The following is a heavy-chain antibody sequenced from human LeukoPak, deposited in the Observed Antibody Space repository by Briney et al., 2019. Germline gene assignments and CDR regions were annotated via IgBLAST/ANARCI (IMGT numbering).Heavy chain of an antibody. D-gene: IGHD3-22*01. CDR1: GYSISSGYY. Sequence: SETLSLTCAVSGYSISSGYYWGWIRQPPGKGLEWIGRIYHSGSTYYNPSLKSRVTISVDTSKSQFSLKLNSVTAADTAVYYCARHRAYVSSGYYYREGFDYWGQGTLVTVSS. V-gene: IGHV4-38-2*01. CDR3: ARHRAYVSSGYYYREGFDY. J-gene: IGHJ4*02. CDR2: IYHSGST.